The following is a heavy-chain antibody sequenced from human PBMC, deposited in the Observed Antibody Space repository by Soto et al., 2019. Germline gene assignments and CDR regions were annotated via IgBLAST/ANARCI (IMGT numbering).Heavy chain of an antibody. CDR3: ARVWGVEMATTDGMDV. D-gene: IGHD3-16*01. V-gene: IGHV4-34*01. Sequence: PSETLSLTCAVYGGSFSGYNWSWIRQPPGKGLEWIGEINHSGSTNYNPSLKSLVTISVDTSKNQFSLKLSSVTAADTAVYYCARVWGVEMATTDGMDVWGQGTTVT. CDR2: INHSGST. J-gene: IGHJ6*02. CDR1: GGSFSGYN.